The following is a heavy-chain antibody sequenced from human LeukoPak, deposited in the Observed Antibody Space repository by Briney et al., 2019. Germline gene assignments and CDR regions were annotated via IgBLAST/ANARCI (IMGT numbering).Heavy chain of an antibody. CDR3: ARGSYGDTFDY. J-gene: IGHJ4*02. CDR1: GGTFSSYA. Sequence: SVKVSCKASGGTFSSYAISWVRQAPGQGLEWMGRIIPILGIANYAQKFQGRVTITADKSTSTAYMELRSLRSDDTAVYYCARGSYGDTFDYWGQGTLVTVSS. CDR2: IIPILGIA. V-gene: IGHV1-69*04. D-gene: IGHD4-17*01.